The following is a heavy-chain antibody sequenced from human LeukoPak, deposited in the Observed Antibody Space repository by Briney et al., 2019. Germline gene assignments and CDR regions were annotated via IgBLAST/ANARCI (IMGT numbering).Heavy chain of an antibody. D-gene: IGHD4-17*01. CDR1: GYSISSGYH. CDR3: ARERSHGDSGAYYFDY. Sequence: SETLSLTCAVSGYSISSGYHWGWIRQPPGKGLEWIGSIYYSGSIYYNPSLKSRVTISIDTSKNQFSLKLSSVTAADTAVYYCARERSHGDSGAYYFDYWGQGTLVTVSS. V-gene: IGHV4-38-2*02. J-gene: IGHJ4*02. CDR2: IYYSGSI.